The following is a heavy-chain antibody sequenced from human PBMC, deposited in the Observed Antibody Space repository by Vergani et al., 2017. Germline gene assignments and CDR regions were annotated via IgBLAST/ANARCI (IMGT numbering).Heavy chain of an antibody. CDR2: IYSGGST. V-gene: IGHV3-66*01. CDR3: ARGGVVGSTGRTFEF. D-gene: IGHD1-26*01. J-gene: IGHJ3*01. CDR1: GFTVSSNY. Sequence: EVQVVETGGGLVQPGGSLRLSCAASGFTVSSNYMSWVRQAPGKGLEWVSVIYSGGSTYYADSVKGRFIISRDNSKNTLYLQMNSLRAEDTAVYYCARGGVVGSTGRTFEFWGQGTTVTVSS.